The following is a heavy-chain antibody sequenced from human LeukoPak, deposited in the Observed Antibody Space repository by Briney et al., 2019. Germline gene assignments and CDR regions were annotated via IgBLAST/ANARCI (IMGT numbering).Heavy chain of an antibody. CDR2: IIPIFGIA. CDR1: GGTFSSYT. J-gene: IGHJ4*02. V-gene: IGHV1-69*02. D-gene: IGHD3-22*01. CDR3: ARVPETAYYYDSSGYEFDY. Sequence: GASVNVSCKASGGTFSSYTISWVRQAPGQGLEWMGRIIPIFGIANYAQKFQGRVTITADKSTSTAYMELSNLRSEDTAVYYCARVPETAYYYDSSGYEFDYWGQGTLVTVSS.